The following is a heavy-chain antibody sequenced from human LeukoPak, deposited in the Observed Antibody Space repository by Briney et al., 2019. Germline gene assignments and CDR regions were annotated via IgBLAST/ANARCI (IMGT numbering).Heavy chain of an antibody. CDR1: GFTFSSYA. V-gene: IGHV3-23*01. J-gene: IGHJ4*02. CDR2: ISGSGGRT. CDR3: ATRGGSGASQGKNTDFDY. D-gene: IGHD3-10*01. Sequence: PGGSLRLSCAASGFTFSSYAMSWVRQAPGKGLEWVSAISGSGGRTYYADSVKGRFTISRDNTKNTLYLQMNSLRAEDTAVYYCATRGGSGASQGKNTDFDYWGQGTLVTVSS.